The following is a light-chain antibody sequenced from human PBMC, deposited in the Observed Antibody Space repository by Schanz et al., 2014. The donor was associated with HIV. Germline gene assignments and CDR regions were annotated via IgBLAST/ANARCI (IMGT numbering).Light chain of an antibody. CDR2: DVT. J-gene: IGLJ3*02. V-gene: IGLV2-14*03. Sequence: QSALIQPPSVSGSPGQSVTISCTGTSSDVGADNSVSWYQQHPGRAPRLLVYDVTYRPSGVSNRFSGSKSGNTASLTISGLQPEDEADYYCCSCTNTNTWVFGGGTKLTVL. CDR3: CSCTNTNTWV. CDR1: SSDVGADNS.